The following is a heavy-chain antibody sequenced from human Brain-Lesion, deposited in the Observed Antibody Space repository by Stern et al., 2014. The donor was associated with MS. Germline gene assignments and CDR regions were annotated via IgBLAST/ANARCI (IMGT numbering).Heavy chain of an antibody. J-gene: IGHJ4*02. CDR3: ATRSPGAGGNYYRHFDY. Sequence: QVQLGQSGAEVKKPGASVKVSCKVSGYTLTEFSMHWVRQAPRKGLEWMGGFDPEDGETIYAQKFQGRVTMTEDTSTETAYMELSSLRSEDTAVYYCATRSPGAGGNYYRHFDYWGQGTLVTVAS. CDR1: GYTLTEFS. D-gene: IGHD1-26*01. V-gene: IGHV1-24*01. CDR2: FDPEDGET.